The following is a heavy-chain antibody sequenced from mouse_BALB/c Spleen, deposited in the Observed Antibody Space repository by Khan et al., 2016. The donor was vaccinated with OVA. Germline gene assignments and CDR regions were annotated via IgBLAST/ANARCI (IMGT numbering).Heavy chain of an antibody. CDR3: AREGAYYRSDGWFAY. V-gene: IGHV1-4*01. CDR2: IIPSNDYT. CDR1: GYTLTTYT. Sequence: VQLQQSGAELARPGASVKMSCKTSGYTLTTYTIHWIKQRPGQGLEWIGYIIPSNDYTNFNQKFKDRATLTSDKSSSTAYMQLSSLTSEDSALYYCAREGAYYRSDGWFAYWGQGTLVTVSA. D-gene: IGHD2-14*01. J-gene: IGHJ3*01.